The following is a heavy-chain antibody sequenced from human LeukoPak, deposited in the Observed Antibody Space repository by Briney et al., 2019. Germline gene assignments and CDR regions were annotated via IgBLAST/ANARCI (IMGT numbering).Heavy chain of an antibody. CDR1: GYSISSGYY. J-gene: IGHJ6*03. CDR3: ARGLSPYYYYYMDV. V-gene: IGHV4-38-2*02. Sequence: SETLSLTCTVSGYSISSGYYWGWIRQPPGKGLEWIGSIYHSGSTYYNPSLKSRVTISVDTSKNQFSLKLSSVTAADTAVYYCARGLSPYYYYYMDVWGKGTTVTVSS. CDR2: IYHSGST.